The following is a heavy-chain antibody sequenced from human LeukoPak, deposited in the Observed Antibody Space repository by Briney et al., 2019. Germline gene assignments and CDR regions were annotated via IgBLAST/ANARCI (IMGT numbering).Heavy chain of an antibody. CDR3: VKDVSRVAATLYY. CDR2: LSRNSGRV. J-gene: IGHJ4*02. D-gene: IGHD6-13*01. V-gene: IGHV3-9*01. Sequence: GRSLRLLCAASGLPYDDYDMLWVRQAPGKGLEWVQGLSRNSGRVGYAESVRGRFTISRDNAKNSLYLQMNSLRAEDTAFYYCVKDVSRVAATLYYWGQGTLVTVSS. CDR1: GLPYDDYD.